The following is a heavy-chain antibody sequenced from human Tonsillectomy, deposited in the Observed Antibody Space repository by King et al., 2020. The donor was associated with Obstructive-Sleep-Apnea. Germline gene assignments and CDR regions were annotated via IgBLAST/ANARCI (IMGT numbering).Heavy chain of an antibody. D-gene: IGHD3-10*01. J-gene: IGHJ6*02. V-gene: IGHV3-7*01. CDR3: ASCSGSGRYRYHYGMDV. CDR2: INEDGSAK. CDR1: GVAFENYW. Sequence: VQLVESGGGLVQPGGSLRLACAASGVAFENYWMTWVRQGRGKGLEWVATINEDGSAKYYVDSAKGRFTISRDNAKKSLYLQMNTLRAEETAVYYCASCSGSGRYRYHYGMDVWGQGSRVTVSS.